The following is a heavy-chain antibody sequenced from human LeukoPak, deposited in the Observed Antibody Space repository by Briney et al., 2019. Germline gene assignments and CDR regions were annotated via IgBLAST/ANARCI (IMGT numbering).Heavy chain of an antibody. J-gene: IGHJ4*02. Sequence: WRSLTLTCAVSGFTFSGNGMHWVRQAPGKGLEWVAVIPYDGSNNYYADSVKGRFTISRDNSKNTLYLQMNSLRAEDTAVYYCAKEKLTGYAYGNFASWGQGTLVTVSS. CDR2: IPYDGSNN. D-gene: IGHD5-18*01. CDR3: AKEKLTGYAYGNFAS. V-gene: IGHV3-30*18. CDR1: GFTFSGNG.